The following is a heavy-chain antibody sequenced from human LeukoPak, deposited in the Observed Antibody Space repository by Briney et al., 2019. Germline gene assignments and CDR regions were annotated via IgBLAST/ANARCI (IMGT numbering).Heavy chain of an antibody. V-gene: IGHV3-11*01. D-gene: IGHD3-3*01. J-gene: IGHJ3*02. CDR1: GFTFSDYY. CDR2: TSPSGGTI. CDR3: AREKKTEWTTGAFDM. Sequence: GGSLRLSCAASGFTFSDYYMSWIRQAPETGLEWLSYTSPSGGTIYYTDSAKGRFTMSRDNAQNALYLEMNSLRAEDTAVYYCAREKKTEWTTGAFDMWGQGTMVIVSS.